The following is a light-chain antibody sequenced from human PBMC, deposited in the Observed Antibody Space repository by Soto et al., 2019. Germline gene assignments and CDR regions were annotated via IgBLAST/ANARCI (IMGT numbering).Light chain of an antibody. CDR3: EQFYNYPRT. V-gene: IGKV1-8*01. J-gene: IGKJ1*01. CDR1: QDIGTY. Sequence: MSQAPCCVSSSTLKIGCTAFLATQDIGTYLAWYQQIPGKAPKLLIYDASTLQTGVPSRFSGSGSGTDFNPTIRYLQSEDFGTYYCEQFYNYPRTFGQGTKVDIK. CDR2: DAS.